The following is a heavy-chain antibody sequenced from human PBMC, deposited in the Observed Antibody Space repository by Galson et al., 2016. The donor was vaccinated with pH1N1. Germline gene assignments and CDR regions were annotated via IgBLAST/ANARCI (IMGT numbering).Heavy chain of an antibody. V-gene: IGHV3-7*01. Sequence: SLRLSCAASGFTFSSYWMSWVRQAPGKGLEWVANVERDGGVKYYVGSVKGRFTISRDNARNSLYLQMNSLTGEDTAVYYCARKGLPDVWGQGTTVTVSS. CDR2: VERDGGVK. CDR1: GFTFSSYW. CDR3: ARKGLPDV. J-gene: IGHJ6*02.